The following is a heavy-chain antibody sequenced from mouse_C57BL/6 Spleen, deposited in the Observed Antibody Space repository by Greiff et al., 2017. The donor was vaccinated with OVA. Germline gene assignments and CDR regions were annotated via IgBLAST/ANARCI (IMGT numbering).Heavy chain of an antibody. CDR2: ISYSGST. Sequence: EVKLQESGPGMVKPSQSLSLTCTVTGYSITSGYDWHWIRHFPGNTLEWMGYISYSGSTNYNPSLKSRISITHDTSKNHFFLKLNSVTTEDTATYYCARDDYGAMDYWGQGTSVTVSS. D-gene: IGHD1-1*01. CDR1: GYSITSGYD. J-gene: IGHJ4*01. V-gene: IGHV3-1*01. CDR3: ARDDYGAMDY.